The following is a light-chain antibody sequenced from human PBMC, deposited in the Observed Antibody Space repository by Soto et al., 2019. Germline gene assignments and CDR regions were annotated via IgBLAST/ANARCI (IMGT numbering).Light chain of an antibody. CDR2: GAS. J-gene: IGKJ4*01. CDR1: KSVSSRY. V-gene: IGKV3-20*01. Sequence: EIVLTQHPGTLSLSQGKRPTLSCRASKSVSSRYLAWYQQKTGQAPRLLIYGASSRATGIQDRFSASWSGIVFAIIISVMDPEHFAVYYCQQYSSLKLTFGGCTKVEIK. CDR3: QQYSSLKLT.